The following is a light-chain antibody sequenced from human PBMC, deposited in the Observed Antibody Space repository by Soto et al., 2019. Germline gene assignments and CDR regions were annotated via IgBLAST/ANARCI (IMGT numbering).Light chain of an antibody. J-gene: IGKJ4*01. Sequence: EIILTQFPATLSLSPGERATLSCRASQSVDSYLAWHQQKPGQAPRLLIYGASNRATGIPTRFSGSGSGTDFTLTISSLEPEDFAVYYCQQRSNWLTFGGGTKVDIK. CDR1: QSVDSY. CDR3: QQRSNWLT. CDR2: GAS. V-gene: IGKV3-11*01.